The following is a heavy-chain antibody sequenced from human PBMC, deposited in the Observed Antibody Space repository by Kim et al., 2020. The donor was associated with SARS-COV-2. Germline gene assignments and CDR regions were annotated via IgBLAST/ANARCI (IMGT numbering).Heavy chain of an antibody. V-gene: IGHV4-59*09. D-gene: IGHD6-13*01. CDR3: ARGGVGEQQLVQGY. J-gene: IGHJ4*02. Sequence: NPSLKSLVTISVDTSKNQFSPKLSSVTAADTAVYYCARGGVGEQQLVQGYWGQGTLVTVSS.